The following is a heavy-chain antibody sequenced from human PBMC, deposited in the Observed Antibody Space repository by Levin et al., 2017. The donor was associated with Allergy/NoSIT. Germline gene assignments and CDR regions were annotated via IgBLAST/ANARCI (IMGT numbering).Heavy chain of an antibody. CDR3: ARDALFYYDSSGYNWFDP. J-gene: IGHJ5*02. V-gene: IGHV1-69*06. D-gene: IGHD3-22*01. CDR2: IIPIFGTA. Sequence: GGSLRLSCKASGGTFSSYAISWVRQAPGQGLEWMGGIIPIFGTANYAQKFQGRVTITADKSTSTAYMELSSLRSEDTAVYYCARDALFYYDSSGYNWFDPWGQGTLVTVSS. CDR1: GGTFSSYA.